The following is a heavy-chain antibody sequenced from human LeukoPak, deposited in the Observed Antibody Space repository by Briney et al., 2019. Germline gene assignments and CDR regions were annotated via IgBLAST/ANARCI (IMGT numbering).Heavy chain of an antibody. D-gene: IGHD6-19*01. CDR3: AVVAGRFPPDY. CDR1: GFTFSTSA. J-gene: IGHJ4*02. Sequence: GKSLRLSCAASGFTFSTSALHWVRQAPGKGLEWVAFTSFDESHKFYADSVEGRFTISRDNSKNTLFLQMHNLRVDDTAMYYCAVVAGRFPPDYWGQGTLVTVSS. V-gene: IGHV3-30-3*01. CDR2: TSFDESHK.